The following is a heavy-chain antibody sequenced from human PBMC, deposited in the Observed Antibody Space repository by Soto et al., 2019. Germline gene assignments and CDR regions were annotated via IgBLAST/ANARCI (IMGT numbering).Heavy chain of an antibody. Sequence: QVQLQESGPGLVKPSGTLSLTCAVSGGSISSSNWWSWVRQPPGKGLEWIGEIYQSGSTNYNPSLKGRVTISVDKSKNQFSLRLSSVTAADTAVYYCARDRLDVVVVAATPGIGWFDPWGQGTLVTVSS. V-gene: IGHV4-4*02. CDR1: GGSISSSNW. D-gene: IGHD2-15*01. CDR2: IYQSGST. J-gene: IGHJ5*02. CDR3: ARDRLDVVVVAATPGIGWFDP.